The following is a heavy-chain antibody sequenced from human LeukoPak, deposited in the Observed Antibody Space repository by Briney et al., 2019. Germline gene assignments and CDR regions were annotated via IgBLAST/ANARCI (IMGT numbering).Heavy chain of an antibody. J-gene: IGHJ4*02. V-gene: IGHV3-9*01. D-gene: IGHD3-3*01. Sequence: GRSLRLSCAASGFTFDDYAMHWVRQAPGKGLEWVSGISWNSGSIGYADSVKGRFTISRDNAKNSLYLQMNSLRAEDTALYYCAKGSDFWSGYYDYWGQGTLVTVSS. CDR3: AKGSDFWSGYYDY. CDR1: GFTFDDYA. CDR2: ISWNSGSI.